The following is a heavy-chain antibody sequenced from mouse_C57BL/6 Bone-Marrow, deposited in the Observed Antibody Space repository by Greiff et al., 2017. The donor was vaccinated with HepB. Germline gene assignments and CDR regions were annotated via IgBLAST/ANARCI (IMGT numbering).Heavy chain of an antibody. J-gene: IGHJ2*01. CDR1: GYTFTSYW. D-gene: IGHD1-1*01. CDR3: ARYPLFYYGSSYDY. CDR2: IYPGSGST. V-gene: IGHV1-55*01. Sequence: QVQLQQPGAELVKPGASVKMSCKASGYTFTSYWITWVKQRPGQGLEWIGDIYPGSGSTNYNEKFKSKATLTVDTSSSTAYMQLSSLTSEDSAVYYCARYPLFYYGSSYDYWGQGTTLTVSS.